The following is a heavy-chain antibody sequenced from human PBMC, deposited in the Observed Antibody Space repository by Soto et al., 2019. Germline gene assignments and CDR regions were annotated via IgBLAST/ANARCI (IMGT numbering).Heavy chain of an antibody. V-gene: IGHV3-74*01. Sequence: GGSLRLSCAASGLTFSSCWMHWVRQVQGKGLEWVSRISSDGSSTDYAASVKGRFTISRDNARNTLYLQMNNLRAEDTAVYHCASLYSSAWARDYWGQGTLVTVSS. CDR1: GLTFSSCW. CDR3: ASLYSSAWARDY. J-gene: IGHJ4*02. D-gene: IGHD6-19*01. CDR2: ISSDGSST.